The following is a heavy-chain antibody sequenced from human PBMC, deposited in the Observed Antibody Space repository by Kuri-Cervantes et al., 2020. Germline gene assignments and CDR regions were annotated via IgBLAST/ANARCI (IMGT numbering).Heavy chain of an antibody. CDR3: ARHSAGPHPYQLLGLGWFDP. V-gene: IGHV4-59*04. D-gene: IGHD2-2*01. CDR1: GGSISSYY. Sequence: SETLSLTCTVSGGSISSYYWSWIRQPPGKGLEWIGYIYYSGSTYYNPSLKSRVTISVDTSKNQFSLKLSSVTAADTAVYYCARHSAGPHPYQLLGLGWFDPWGQGTLVTVSS. J-gene: IGHJ5*02. CDR2: IYYSGST.